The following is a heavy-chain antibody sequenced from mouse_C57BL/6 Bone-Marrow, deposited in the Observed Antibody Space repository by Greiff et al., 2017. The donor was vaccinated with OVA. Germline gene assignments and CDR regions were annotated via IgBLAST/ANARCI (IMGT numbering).Heavy chain of an antibody. CDR2: ISSGGDYI. V-gene: IGHV5-9-1*02. J-gene: IGHJ3*01. CDR1: GFTFSSYA. Sequence: EVMLVESGEGLVKPGGSLKLSCAASGFTFSSYAMSWVRQTPEKRLEWVAYISSGGDYIYYADTVKGRFTISRDNARNTLYLQMSSLKSEDTAMYYCTRDGHGTSFAYWGQGTLVTVSA. CDR3: TRDGHGTSFAY. D-gene: IGHD1-3*01.